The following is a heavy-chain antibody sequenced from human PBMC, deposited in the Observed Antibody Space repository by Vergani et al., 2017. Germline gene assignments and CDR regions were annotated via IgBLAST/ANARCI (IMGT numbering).Heavy chain of an antibody. D-gene: IGHD2-21*02. CDR2: IKQDGSEK. Sequence: EVQLVESGGGLVQPGGSLRLSCAASGFTFSSYWMSWVRQAPGKGLEWVANIKQDGSEKYYVDSVKGRFTISIDNAKNSLYLQMNSLRAEDTAVYYCARGGAIVVVTLYAFDIWGQGTMVTVSS. CDR3: ARGGAIVVVTLYAFDI. V-gene: IGHV3-7*04. CDR1: GFTFSSYW. J-gene: IGHJ3*02.